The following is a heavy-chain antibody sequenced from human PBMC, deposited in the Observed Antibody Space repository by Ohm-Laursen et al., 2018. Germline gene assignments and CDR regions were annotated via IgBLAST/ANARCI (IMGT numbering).Heavy chain of an antibody. Sequence: TLSLTCTVSGGSISSYYWSWIRQPPGKGLEWIGYIYYSGSTYYNPSLKSRVTISVDTSKNQFSLKLSSVTAADTAVYYCARAYRGYDAFDIWGQGTMVTVSS. CDR1: GGSISSYY. V-gene: IGHV4-59*06. D-gene: IGHD1-14*01. J-gene: IGHJ3*02. CDR2: IYYSGST. CDR3: ARAYRGYDAFDI.